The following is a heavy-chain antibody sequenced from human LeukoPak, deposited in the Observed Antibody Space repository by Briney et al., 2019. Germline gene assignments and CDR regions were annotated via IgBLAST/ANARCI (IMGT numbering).Heavy chain of an antibody. Sequence: SVKVSCKASGGTFSSYASSWVRQAPGQGLEWMGGIIPIFGTANYAQKFQGRVTITTDESTSTAYMELSSLRSEDTAVYYCARAIAAAGTSVFWFDPWGQGTLVTVSS. CDR3: ARAIAAAGTSVFWFDP. D-gene: IGHD6-13*01. V-gene: IGHV1-69*05. CDR1: GGTFSSYA. CDR2: IIPIFGTA. J-gene: IGHJ5*02.